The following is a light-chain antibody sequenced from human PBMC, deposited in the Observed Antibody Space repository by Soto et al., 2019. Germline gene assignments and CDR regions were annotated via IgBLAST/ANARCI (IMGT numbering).Light chain of an antibody. V-gene: IGKV3-11*01. CDR1: QRIRGY. Sequence: DIVLTQSPATLSLSPGQRATLSCRASQRIRGYLAWYQQKPGQAPRLLIYDAYNRATGIPVRFSGSGSGTDYTLTVSSLEPEDFAVYYCQQRSNLPWTFGQGTKV. CDR3: QQRSNLPWT. CDR2: DAY. J-gene: IGKJ1*01.